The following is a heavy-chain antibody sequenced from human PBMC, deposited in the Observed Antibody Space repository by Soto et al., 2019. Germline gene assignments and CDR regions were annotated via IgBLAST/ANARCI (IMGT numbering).Heavy chain of an antibody. Sequence: ASVKVSCKASGYTFTSYDINWVRQATGQGLEWMGWMNPNSGNTGYAQKFQGRVTMTRNTSISTAYMELSSLRSEDTAVYYCARGTYYDFWSGYYGAPGFDPWGQGTRVTVSS. V-gene: IGHV1-8*01. D-gene: IGHD3-3*01. CDR3: ARGTYYDFWSGYYGAPGFDP. J-gene: IGHJ5*02. CDR1: GYTFTSYD. CDR2: MNPNSGNT.